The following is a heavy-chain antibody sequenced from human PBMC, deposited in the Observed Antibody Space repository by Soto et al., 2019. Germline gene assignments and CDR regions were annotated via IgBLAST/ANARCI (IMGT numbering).Heavy chain of an antibody. Sequence: ASVKVSCKASGYTFTSYDINWVRQATGQGLEWMGWMNPNSGNTGYAQKFQGRVTMSLDTFNNHFYLKLSYVSAADTAMYYCAREDYFDSGGFPIWGQGTLVTVSS. CDR3: AREDYFDSGGFPI. D-gene: IGHD3-22*01. V-gene: IGHV1-8*01. CDR1: GYTFTSYD. CDR2: MNPNSGNT. J-gene: IGHJ4*02.